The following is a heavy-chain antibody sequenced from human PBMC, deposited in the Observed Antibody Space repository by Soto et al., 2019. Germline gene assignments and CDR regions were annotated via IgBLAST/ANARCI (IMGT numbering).Heavy chain of an antibody. Sequence: QVQLQQWGAGLLKPSETLSLTCAVYGGSFSGYQWSWIRQTPGKGLEWIGEINDSGNINFNPSLKSRVTILLDTPKKQISLKLCSVTAAASAVYYCARGLILWFGDLSRRGGYYYYMDVWGKGTTVTVSS. CDR1: GGSFSGYQ. J-gene: IGHJ6*03. D-gene: IGHD3-10*01. CDR3: ARGLILWFGDLSRRGGYYYYMDV. V-gene: IGHV4-34*01. CDR2: INDSGNI.